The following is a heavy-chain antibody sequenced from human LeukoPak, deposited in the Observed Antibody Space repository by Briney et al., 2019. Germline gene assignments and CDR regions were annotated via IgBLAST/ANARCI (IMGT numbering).Heavy chain of an antibody. J-gene: IGHJ4*02. CDR1: GSTFSSYG. V-gene: IGHV3-23*01. CDR3: ARKIYSSDNYIDY. D-gene: IGHD3-10*01. Sequence: GGSLRLSCPADGSTFSSYGLSWVRLAPGKGLEWVSGISDSGGSTYYADSVKGRFTISRDNSKNTLYLQMNSLRAEDTAVYYCARKIYSSDNYIDYWGQGTLVTVSS. CDR2: ISDSGGST.